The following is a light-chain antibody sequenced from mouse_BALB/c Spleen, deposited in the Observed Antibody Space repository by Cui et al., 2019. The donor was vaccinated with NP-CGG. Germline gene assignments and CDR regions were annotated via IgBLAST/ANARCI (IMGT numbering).Light chain of an antibody. CDR2: GTN. CDR3: ALWYTNHWV. J-gene: IGLJ1*01. Sequence: QAVVSQESALTISPGKTVTLTCRSSIGAVTTSNYANWVQEKPDHLFTGLIGGTNNRVPGVPARFSGSLIGDKAALTITGAQTEDEGIYFCALWYTNHWVFGGGTKLTVL. CDR1: IGAVTTSNY. V-gene: IGLV1*01.